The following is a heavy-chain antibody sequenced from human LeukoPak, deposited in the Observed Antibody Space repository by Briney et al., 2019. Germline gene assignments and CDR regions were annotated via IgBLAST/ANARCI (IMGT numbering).Heavy chain of an antibody. CDR3: ASQQDYGDYVYYFDY. Sequence: SETLSLTCTVSGGSISSSSYYWGWIRQPPGKGLEWIGSIYYSGSTYYNPSLKSRVTISVDTSKNQFSLKLSSVTAADTAVYYCASQQDYGDYVYYFDYWGQGTLVTVSS. CDR1: GGSISSSSYY. CDR2: IYYSGST. J-gene: IGHJ4*02. V-gene: IGHV4-39*01. D-gene: IGHD4-17*01.